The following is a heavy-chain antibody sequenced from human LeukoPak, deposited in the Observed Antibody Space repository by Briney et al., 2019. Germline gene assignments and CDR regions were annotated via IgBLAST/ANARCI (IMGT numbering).Heavy chain of an antibody. V-gene: IGHV1-18*01. J-gene: IGHJ4*02. Sequence: GASVKVSCKASGYTLTNYGISWVRQAPGQGLEWMGWISGYNGNTKYAQKLQGRVIMTTDTSTNTAYMELRSLRPDDTAVYYCARVHNEGSHYVYWGQGTLVTVSS. D-gene: IGHD1-26*01. CDR2: ISGYNGNT. CDR1: GYTLTNYG. CDR3: ARVHNEGSHYVY.